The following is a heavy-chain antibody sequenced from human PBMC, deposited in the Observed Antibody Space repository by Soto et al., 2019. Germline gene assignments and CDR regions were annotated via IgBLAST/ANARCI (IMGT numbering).Heavy chain of an antibody. J-gene: IGHJ6*02. CDR2: TYYRSKWYK. CDR1: GDSVSSYSAA. V-gene: IGHV6-1*01. D-gene: IGHD4-17*01. CDR3: ARWDHAYGSLDV. Sequence: SQTLSLTCDISGDSVSSYSAAWNWIRQSPSRGLEWLGRTYYRSKWYKDYGVSVKSRITINPDTSKNQFSLQLSSVTPEDTAVYYCARWDHAYGSLDVWGLGTTVTVSS.